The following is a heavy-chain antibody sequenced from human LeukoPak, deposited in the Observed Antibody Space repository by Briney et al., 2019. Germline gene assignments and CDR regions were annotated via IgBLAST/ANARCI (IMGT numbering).Heavy chain of an antibody. CDR1: SGSISTYY. V-gene: IGHV4-59*12. CDR2: IYYSGRT. D-gene: IGHD1-26*01. CDR3: ARDLLGATAWFDP. J-gene: IGHJ5*02. Sequence: SETLSLTCTVPSGSISTYYWNWIRQPPGKGLEWIGYIYYSGRTNYNPSLRSRVTISLDTSKNQFSLRLTSVTAADTAVYYCARDLLGATAWFDPWGQGTLVTVSS.